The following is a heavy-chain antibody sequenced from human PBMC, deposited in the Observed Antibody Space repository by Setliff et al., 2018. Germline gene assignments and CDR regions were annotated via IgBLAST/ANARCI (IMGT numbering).Heavy chain of an antibody. CDR2: IPYDGGNK. V-gene: IGHV3-30*02. J-gene: IGHJ4*02. CDR3: AKDYDYVWGSYPKD. CDR1: GFNFSSYA. D-gene: IGHD3-16*02. Sequence: PGGSLRLSCAASGFNFSSYAMHWVRQAPGKGLEWVACIPYDGGNKYYADSVKGRFTISRDNSKNTLYLQMNSLRAEDTAVYYCAKDYDYVWGSYPKDWGQGTLVTVSS.